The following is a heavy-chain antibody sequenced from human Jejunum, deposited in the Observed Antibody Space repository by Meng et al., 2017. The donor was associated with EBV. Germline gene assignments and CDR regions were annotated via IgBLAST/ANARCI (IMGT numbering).Heavy chain of an antibody. CDR1: GGSITSSDW. J-gene: IGHJ4*02. CDR3: ARVRCSGGSCFYFDY. V-gene: IGHV4-4*02. Sequence: QVHLQESGPGLVTPSXXXXXSXXVSGGSITSSDWWTWVRQPPGEGLEWIGEIYQDGSSNYSPSLKSRVTILLDKSENHFSLKLNSVTAADTAVYYCARVRCSGGSCFYFDYWGQGALVTVSS. CDR2: IYQDGSS. D-gene: IGHD2-15*01.